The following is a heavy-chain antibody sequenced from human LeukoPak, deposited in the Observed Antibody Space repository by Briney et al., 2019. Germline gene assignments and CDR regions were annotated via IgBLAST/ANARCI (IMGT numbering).Heavy chain of an antibody. CDR2: ISSNSKTI. J-gene: IGHJ4*02. CDR3: VRANCGDERCQLRLGRFDS. V-gene: IGHV3-48*04. D-gene: IGHD2-21*01. Sequence: GGSLRLSCAASGFTFSSYSMNWVRQAPGKGLEWISYISSNSKTIYYADSVEDRSTISRDNAKNSLYLLMNSLRAEDTAMYYCVRANCGDERCQLRLGRFDSWGQGTLVTVSS. CDR1: GFTFSSYS.